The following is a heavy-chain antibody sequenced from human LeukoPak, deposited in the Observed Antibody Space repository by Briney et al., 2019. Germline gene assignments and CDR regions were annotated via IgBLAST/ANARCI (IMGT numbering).Heavy chain of an antibody. CDR1: GGSISSYY. J-gene: IGHJ4*02. D-gene: IGHD3-22*01. V-gene: IGHV4-59*12. CDR3: ARELYDTSAYYVE. CDR2: IYYSGST. Sequence: SETLSLTCTVSGGSISSYYWSWIRQPPGKGLEWIGYIYYSGSTNYNPSLKSRVTISVDTSKNQFSLKLSSVTAADTAVYYCARELYDTSAYYVEWGQGTLVTVSS.